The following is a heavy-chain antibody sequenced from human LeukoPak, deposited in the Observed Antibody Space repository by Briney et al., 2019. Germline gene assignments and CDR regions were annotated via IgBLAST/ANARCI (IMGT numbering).Heavy chain of an antibody. J-gene: IGHJ3*02. Sequence: GASVKVSCKASGYTFTGYYMHWVRQAPGQGLEWMGWINPNSGGTNYAQKFQGRVTMTRDTSISTAYMELSRLRSDDTAVYYCARACYYDSSGNDAFDIWGQGTVVTVSS. D-gene: IGHD3-22*01. CDR2: INPNSGGT. V-gene: IGHV1-2*02. CDR1: GYTFTGYY. CDR3: ARACYYDSSGNDAFDI.